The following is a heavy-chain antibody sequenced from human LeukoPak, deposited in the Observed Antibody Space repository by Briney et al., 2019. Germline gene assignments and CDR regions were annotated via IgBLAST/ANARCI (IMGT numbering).Heavy chain of an antibody. Sequence: SGTLSLTCTVSGGSISSSSYYWGWIRQPPGKGLEWIGSIYYSGSTYYNPSLKSRVTISVDTSKNQFSLKLSSATAADTAVYYCAGLGEWELDYWGQGTLVTVSS. CDR2: IYYSGST. V-gene: IGHV4-39*01. D-gene: IGHD1-26*01. CDR1: GGSISSSSYY. CDR3: AGLGEWELDY. J-gene: IGHJ4*02.